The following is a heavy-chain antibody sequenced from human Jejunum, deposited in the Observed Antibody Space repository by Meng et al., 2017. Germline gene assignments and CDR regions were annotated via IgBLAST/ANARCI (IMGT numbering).Heavy chain of an antibody. CDR3: ARGSRGYSYG. CDR2: IYYGGTT. J-gene: IGHJ4*02. V-gene: IGHV4-61*01. Sequence: QLPESGPGLGRPSQPLSLTCTVSGGSVISGSYYWSWIRQPPGKGLEWIGYIYYGGTTNYNPSLKSRVTISADTSKNQFSLKLSSVTAADTAVYYCARGSRGYSYGWGQGTLVTVSS. D-gene: IGHD5-18*01. CDR1: GGSVISGSYY.